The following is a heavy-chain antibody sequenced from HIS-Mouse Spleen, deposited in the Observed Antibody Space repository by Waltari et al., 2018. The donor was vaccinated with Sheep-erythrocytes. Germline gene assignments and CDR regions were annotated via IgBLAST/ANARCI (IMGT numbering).Heavy chain of an antibody. CDR1: GYTFTGYY. J-gene: IGHJ1*01. V-gene: IGHV1-2*02. CDR2: INPNSGGT. Sequence: QVQLVQSGAEVKKPGASVKVSCKASGYTFTGYYMHWVRQAPGQGLEWMGWINPNSGGTNYAQKFQGRVTMTRDPSISTAYMELSRLRSDDTAVYYCARGYCSSTSCYGYFQHWGQGTLVTVSS. CDR3: ARGYCSSTSCYGYFQH. D-gene: IGHD2-2*01.